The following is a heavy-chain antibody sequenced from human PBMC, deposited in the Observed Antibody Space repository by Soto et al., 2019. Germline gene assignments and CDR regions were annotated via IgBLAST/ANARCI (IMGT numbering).Heavy chain of an antibody. Sequence: SETLSLTCTVSGDSVGNENYYWAWIRQSPGKGLEWIGYIYYSGTTNYNSHLKSRVNLSVDTSRNQFSLSLTSLTAADTAVYFCARSQRGRTAFTFDYWGQGVLVTVSS. CDR2: IYYSGTT. CDR1: GDSVGNENYY. V-gene: IGHV4-61*01. D-gene: IGHD1-26*01. J-gene: IGHJ4*02. CDR3: ARSQRGRTAFTFDY.